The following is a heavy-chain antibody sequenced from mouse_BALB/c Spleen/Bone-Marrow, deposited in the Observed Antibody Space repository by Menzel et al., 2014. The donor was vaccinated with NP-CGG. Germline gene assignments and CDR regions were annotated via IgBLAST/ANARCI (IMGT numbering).Heavy chain of an antibody. V-gene: IGHV14-3*02. CDR3: ASYYYGRAWFAY. D-gene: IGHD1-1*01. CDR1: GFNINDTY. J-gene: IGHJ3*01. CDR2: IDPANGNT. Sequence: VQLQQSGAELVKPGASVKLSCTASGFNINDTYMHWVKQRPEQGLEWIGRIDPANGNTKYDPKFQGKATITADTSSNTAYLQLSSLTSEDTAVYYCASYYYGRAWFAYWGQGTLVTVSA.